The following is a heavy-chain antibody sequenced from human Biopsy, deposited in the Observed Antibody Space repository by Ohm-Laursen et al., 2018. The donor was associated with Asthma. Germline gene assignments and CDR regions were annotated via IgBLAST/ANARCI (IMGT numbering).Heavy chain of an antibody. Sequence: ASVKVSCKASGYTFNSVAVMWVRQAPGQGLEWMRWINTNSGTPTYVQGFSGRFVFSLDPSVTTAYLQIDSLRSEDTGVYYCTRAGSTFVADYWGQGTLVTVSS. D-gene: IGHD5-12*01. CDR3: TRAGSTFVADY. V-gene: IGHV7-4-1*01. CDR1: GYTFNSVA. CDR2: INTNSGTP. J-gene: IGHJ4*01.